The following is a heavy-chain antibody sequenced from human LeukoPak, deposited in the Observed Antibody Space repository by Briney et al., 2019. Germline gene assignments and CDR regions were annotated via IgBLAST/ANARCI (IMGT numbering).Heavy chain of an antibody. CDR3: AKDIVVVPAAHDY. V-gene: IGHV3-23*01. CDR2: ISGSGGST. CDR1: GFTFSDYY. D-gene: IGHD2-2*01. Sequence: PGGSLRLSCAASGFTFSDYYMSWIRQAPGKGLEWVSAISGSGGSTYYADSVKGRFTISRDNSKNTLYLQMNSLRAEDTAVYYCAKDIVVVPAAHDYWGQGTLVTVSS. J-gene: IGHJ4*02.